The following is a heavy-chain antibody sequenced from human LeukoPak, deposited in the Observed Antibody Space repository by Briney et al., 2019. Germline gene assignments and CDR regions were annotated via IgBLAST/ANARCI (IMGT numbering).Heavy chain of an antibody. J-gene: IGHJ4*02. CDR1: GYTFSGYY. CDR3: AKSAARSAAGPYYFDY. V-gene: IGHV1-2*02. CDR2: INPDSGGT. Sequence: EASVKVSCKAPGYTFSGYYLHWVRQAPGQGLEWMGWINPDSGGTKYPQRFQGRVTMTRDTSISTAYMELTSLGSDDTAVYYCAKSAARSAAGPYYFDYWGQGALVAVSS. D-gene: IGHD6-13*01.